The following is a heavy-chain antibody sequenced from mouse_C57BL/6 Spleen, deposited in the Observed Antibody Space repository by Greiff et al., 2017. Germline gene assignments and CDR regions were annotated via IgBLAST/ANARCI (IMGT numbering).Heavy chain of an antibody. CDR3: ALYDYDDWYFDV. Sequence: DVKLVESGGGLVKPGGSLKLSCAASGFTFSDYGMHWVRQAPEKGLEWVAYISSGSSTIYYADTVKGRFTISRDNAKNTLFLQMTSLRSEDTAMYCCALYDYDDWYFDVWGTGTTVTVSS. CDR1: GFTFSDYG. J-gene: IGHJ1*03. D-gene: IGHD2-4*01. CDR2: ISSGSSTI. V-gene: IGHV5-17*01.